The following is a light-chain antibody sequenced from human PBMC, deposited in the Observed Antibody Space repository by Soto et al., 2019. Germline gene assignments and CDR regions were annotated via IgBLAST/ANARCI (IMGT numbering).Light chain of an antibody. CDR1: QSVSSSS. Sequence: EIVLTQSPGTLSLSPGERATLSCRVSQSVSSSSLAWNQQKPGQAPRLLIYSTSSRATGIPDRFSGSGSGTDFTLTISRLEPEDFAVYYCQQYGSSSITFGQGTRLEIK. CDR2: STS. J-gene: IGKJ5*01. V-gene: IGKV3-20*01. CDR3: QQYGSSSIT.